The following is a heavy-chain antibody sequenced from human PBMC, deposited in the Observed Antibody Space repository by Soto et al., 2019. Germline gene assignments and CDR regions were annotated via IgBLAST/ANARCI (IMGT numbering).Heavy chain of an antibody. D-gene: IGHD2-15*01. V-gene: IGHV3-30-3*01. CDR2: ISYDGSNK. Sequence: QVQLVESGGGVVQPGRSLRLSCAASGFTFSSYAMHWVRQAPGKGLEWVAVISYDGSNKYYADSVKGRFTISRDNSKNPLYLQKNSLRAEDTAVYYCARDDIVVVVAANTLFDYWGQGTLVTVSS. CDR1: GFTFSSYA. CDR3: ARDDIVVVVAANTLFDY. J-gene: IGHJ4*02.